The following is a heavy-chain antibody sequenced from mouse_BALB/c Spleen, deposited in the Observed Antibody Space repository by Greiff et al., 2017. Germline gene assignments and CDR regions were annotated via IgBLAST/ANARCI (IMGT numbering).Heavy chain of an antibody. CDR1: GFAFSSYD. D-gene: IGHD4-1*01. CDR2: ISSGGGST. J-gene: IGHJ3*01. Sequence: EVQLVESGGGLVKPGGSLKLSCAASGFAFSSYDMSWVRQTPEKRLEWVAYISSGGGSTYYPDTVKGRFTISRDNAKNTLYLQMSSLKSEDTAMYYCARHRSTNWDAWFAYWGQGTLVTVSA. CDR3: ARHRSTNWDAWFAY. V-gene: IGHV5-12-1*01.